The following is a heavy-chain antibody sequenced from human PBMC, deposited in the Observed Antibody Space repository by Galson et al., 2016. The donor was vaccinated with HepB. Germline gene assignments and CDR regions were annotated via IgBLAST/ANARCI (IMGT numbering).Heavy chain of an antibody. D-gene: IGHD3-10*01. CDR1: GFSLSSSGVG. V-gene: IGHV2-5*01. CDR2: IYWNDDK. Sequence: PALVKPTQTLTLTCTFSGFSLSSSGVGVGWIRQSPGKALERLALIYWNDDKRYSPSLKSRLTITKDTSKNQVVLTLTNMDPVDTATYYCAHRRTSADYGSGKDHYFDYWGQGTLVTVSS. CDR3: AHRRTSADYGSGKDHYFDY. J-gene: IGHJ4*02.